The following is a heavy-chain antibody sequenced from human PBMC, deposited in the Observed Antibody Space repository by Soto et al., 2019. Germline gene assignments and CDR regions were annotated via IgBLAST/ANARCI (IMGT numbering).Heavy chain of an antibody. CDR1: GLTFGSYA. CDR2: ISGSGGTT. CDR3: AKVKTWTYLDY. Sequence: LRLSCSASGLTFGSYAMSWVRQAPGKGLEWVSAISGSGGTTYYADSVKGRFTLSRDNSKNTLYLQMNSLRAEDTALYYCAKVKTWTYLDYWGQGTLVTVSS. D-gene: IGHD5-12*01. J-gene: IGHJ4*02. V-gene: IGHV3-23*01.